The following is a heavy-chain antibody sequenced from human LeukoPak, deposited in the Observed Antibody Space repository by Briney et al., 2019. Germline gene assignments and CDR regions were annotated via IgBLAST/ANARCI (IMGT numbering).Heavy chain of an antibody. CDR1: GFTFSRYW. J-gene: IGHJ4*02. CDR3: ASAYYYRLPD. Sequence: PGGSLRLSCADSGFTFSRYWMHWVRQTPGKGLVWVSCISADGSVTRYADSVKGRFTISRDNAKNTLYLQMNRLRAEDTALYYCASAYYYRLPDWGQGTLVTVSS. V-gene: IGHV3-74*01. D-gene: IGHD3-10*01. CDR2: ISADGSVT.